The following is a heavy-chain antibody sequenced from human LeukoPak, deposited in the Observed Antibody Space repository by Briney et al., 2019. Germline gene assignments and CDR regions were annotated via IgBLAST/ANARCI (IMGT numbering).Heavy chain of an antibody. V-gene: IGHV3-49*03. Sequence: GGSLRLSCTASGVTFGDYAMSWFRQAPGKGLEWVGFIRSKAYGGTTKYAASVKGRFTISRDDSKSIAYLQMNSLKTEDTAVYYCTSDSSSWRHFDYWGQGPLVTGSS. J-gene: IGHJ4*02. CDR2: IRSKAYGGTT. D-gene: IGHD6-13*01. CDR1: GVTFGDYA. CDR3: TSDSSSWRHFDY.